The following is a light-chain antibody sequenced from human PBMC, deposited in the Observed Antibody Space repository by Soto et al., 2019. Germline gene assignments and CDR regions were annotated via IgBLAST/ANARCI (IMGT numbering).Light chain of an antibody. J-gene: IGKJ5*01. CDR1: QGISTC. Sequence: QLTQSTTFLSPPIGERVTITCRASQGISTCLAWYQVKPGKAPKLLIYAASTLESGVPSRFSATVSGTEFSLTITSLQPEDFATYYCQQLFDSPITFGEGTRLEIK. V-gene: IGKV1-9*01. CDR2: AAS. CDR3: QQLFDSPIT.